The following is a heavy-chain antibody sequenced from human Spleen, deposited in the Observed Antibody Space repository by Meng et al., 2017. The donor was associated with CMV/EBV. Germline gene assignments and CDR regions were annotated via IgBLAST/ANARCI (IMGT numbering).Heavy chain of an antibody. J-gene: IGHJ4*02. Sequence: GESLKISCTASGFTFGDYGMSWVRQAPGKGLEWAGFIRSKAYGGTTEYAASVKGRFSISRDDSKSIAYLQMSSLKTEDTAIYYCARVIVGEEYFDYWGQGTLVTVSS. CDR1: GFTFGDYG. V-gene: IGHV3-49*04. D-gene: IGHD1-26*01. CDR3: ARVIVGEEYFDY. CDR2: IRSKAYGGTT.